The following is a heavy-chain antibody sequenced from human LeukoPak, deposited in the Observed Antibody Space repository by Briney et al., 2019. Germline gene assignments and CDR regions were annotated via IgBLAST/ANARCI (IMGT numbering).Heavy chain of an antibody. V-gene: IGHV4-59*02. Sequence: PSETLSLTCTVSGASVSSYYWSWIRQPPGKGLEWIGYIYYSGNTNCNPSLDSRATLSVDTSKNQFSLRLTSVTAAGTAVYYCARVRVGGTFYYFDYWGQGTLVTVSS. D-gene: IGHD2/OR15-2a*01. CDR2: IYYSGNT. J-gene: IGHJ4*02. CDR1: GASVSSYY. CDR3: ARVRVGGTFYYFDY.